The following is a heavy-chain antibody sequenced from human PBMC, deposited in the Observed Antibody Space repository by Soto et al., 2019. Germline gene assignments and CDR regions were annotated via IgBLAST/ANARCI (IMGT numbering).Heavy chain of an antibody. CDR3: ARSERTVAGTNAFDI. D-gene: IGHD6-19*01. CDR1: GYTFTSYA. J-gene: IGHJ3*02. Sequence: ASVKVSCKASGYTFTSYAMHWVRQAPGQGLEWMGWISAYNGNTKYAQKLQGRVTMTTDTSTSTAYMELRSLRSDDTAVYYCARSERTVAGTNAFDIWGQGTMVTVSS. V-gene: IGHV1-18*01. CDR2: ISAYNGNT.